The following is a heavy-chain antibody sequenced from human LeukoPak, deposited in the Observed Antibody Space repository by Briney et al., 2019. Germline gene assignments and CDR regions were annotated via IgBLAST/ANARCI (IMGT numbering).Heavy chain of an antibody. D-gene: IGHD3-22*01. J-gene: IGHJ5*02. CDR1: GFTFSSYA. Sequence: GGSLRLSCAASGFTFSSYAMHWVRQAPGKGLEYVSAISSNGGSTYYANSVKGRFTISRDNSKNTLYLQMGSLRAEDMAVYYCARDQSGNYYDSSGYSNWFDPWGQGTLVTVSS. V-gene: IGHV3-64*01. CDR2: ISSNGGST. CDR3: ARDQSGNYYDSSGYSNWFDP.